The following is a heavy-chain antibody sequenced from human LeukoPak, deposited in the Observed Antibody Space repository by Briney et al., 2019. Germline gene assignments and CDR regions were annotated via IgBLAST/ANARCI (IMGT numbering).Heavy chain of an antibody. Sequence: GGSLRLSCAASGFTFSSYAMSWVRQAPGKGLEWVPAISGSGGSTYYADSVKGRFTISRDNSKNTLYLQMNSLRAEDTAVYYCAKDRITMVRGVPNDAFDIWGQGTMVTVSS. V-gene: IGHV3-23*01. CDR3: AKDRITMVRGVPNDAFDI. CDR1: GFTFSSYA. D-gene: IGHD3-10*01. J-gene: IGHJ3*02. CDR2: ISGSGGST.